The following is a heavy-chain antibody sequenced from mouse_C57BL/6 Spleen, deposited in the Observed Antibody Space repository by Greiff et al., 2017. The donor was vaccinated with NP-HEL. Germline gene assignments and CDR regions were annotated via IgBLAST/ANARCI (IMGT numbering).Heavy chain of an antibody. D-gene: IGHD1-1*01. CDR2: IRSKSNNYAT. Sequence: EVMLVESGGGLVQPKGSLKLSCAASGFSFNTYAMNWVRQAPGKGLEWVARIRSKSNNYATYYADSVKDRFTISRDDSESMLYLQMNNLKTEDTAMYYCVRSYGSSPGWWGQGTLVTVSA. CDR3: VRSYGSSPGW. J-gene: IGHJ3*02. V-gene: IGHV10-1*01. CDR1: GFSFNTYA.